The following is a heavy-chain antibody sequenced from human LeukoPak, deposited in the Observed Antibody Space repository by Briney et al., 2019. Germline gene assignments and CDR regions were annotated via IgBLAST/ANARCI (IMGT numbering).Heavy chain of an antibody. CDR3: ATDYGDYGNYYYGMDV. Sequence: GASVKVSCKASGYTFTGYYMHWVRQAPGQGREWMGWINPNSGGTNYAQKFQGWVTMTRDTSIRTAYMELSRLRSDDTAVYYCATDYGDYGNYYYGMDVWGKGTTVTVSS. J-gene: IGHJ6*04. CDR2: INPNSGGT. CDR1: GYTFTGYY. D-gene: IGHD4-17*01. V-gene: IGHV1-2*04.